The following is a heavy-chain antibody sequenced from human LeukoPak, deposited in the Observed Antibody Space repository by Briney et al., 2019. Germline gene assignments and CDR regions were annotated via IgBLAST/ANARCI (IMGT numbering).Heavy chain of an antibody. CDR2: ISTRDTFI. CDR1: GFTFTTYS. V-gene: IGHV3-21*01. D-gene: IGHD1-1*01. J-gene: IGHJ3*01. Sequence: GGSLRLSCEASGFTFTTYSMTWVRQTPGEGLEWVPSISTRDTFINYADSVKGRFTISRDNAKNSLFLQMTSLRAEDTAMYYCARWKPRSDALDVWGKGTMVMVSS. CDR3: ARWKPRSDALDV.